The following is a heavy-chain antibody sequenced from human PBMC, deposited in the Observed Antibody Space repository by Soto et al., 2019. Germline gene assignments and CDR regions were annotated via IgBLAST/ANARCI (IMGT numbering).Heavy chain of an antibody. CDR3: AGGTGRAVAGKFDY. Sequence: SETLSITCTVSGETVSSYYLSWIRQTEGKGLEWIGYINYSGSTNSNPSLKSRATISVDTSKNQFSLKLSSVTAADTAVYYCAGGTGRAVAGKFDYWGQGTLVTVSS. V-gene: IGHV4-59*02. J-gene: IGHJ4*02. CDR1: GETVSSYY. CDR2: INYSGST. D-gene: IGHD6-19*01.